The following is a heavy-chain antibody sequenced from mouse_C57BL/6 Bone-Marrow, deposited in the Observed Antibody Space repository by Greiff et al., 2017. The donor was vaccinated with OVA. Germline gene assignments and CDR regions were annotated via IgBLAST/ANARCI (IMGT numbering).Heavy chain of an antibody. Sequence: EVQLVESGGGLVKPGGSLKLSCAASGFTFSDYGMHWVRQAPEKGLEWVAYISSGSSTIYYADTVKGRFTISRDNAKNTLFLQMTSLRSEDTAMYYCARRKIYYGNPYYAMDYWGQGTSVTVSS. D-gene: IGHD2-1*01. CDR3: ARRKIYYGNPYYAMDY. J-gene: IGHJ4*01. CDR1: GFTFSDYG. CDR2: ISSGSSTI. V-gene: IGHV5-17*01.